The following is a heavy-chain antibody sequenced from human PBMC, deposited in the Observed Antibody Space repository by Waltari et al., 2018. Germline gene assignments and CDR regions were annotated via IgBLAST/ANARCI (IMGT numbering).Heavy chain of an antibody. CDR2: INTDGSST. CDR3: TRALSGSFPY. CDR1: GFPFRSYW. V-gene: IGHV3-74*01. Sequence: EVQLVESGGGSVQPGGSLRLSCAASGFPFRSYWMYWFRQAPGKGLVWVSRINTDGSSTSYADSVKGRFTISRDNAKNTLYLQMNSLRAEDTAVYYCTRALSGSFPYWGQGTLVTVSS. J-gene: IGHJ4*02. D-gene: IGHD1-26*01.